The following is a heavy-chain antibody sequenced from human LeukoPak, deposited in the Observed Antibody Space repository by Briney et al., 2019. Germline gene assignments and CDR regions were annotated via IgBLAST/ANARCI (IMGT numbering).Heavy chain of an antibody. CDR1: GFTFGDYA. D-gene: IGHD5-18*01. V-gene: IGHV3-23*01. CDR2: ISGSGGST. J-gene: IGHJ4*02. CDR3: AKDRGYSYGDEFDY. Sequence: PGGSLRLSCTASGFTFGDYAMSWFRQAPGKGLEWVSAISGSGGSTYFADSVKGRFTISRDNSKNTLYLQMNSLRAEDTAVYYCAKDRGYSYGDEFDYWGQGTLVTVSS.